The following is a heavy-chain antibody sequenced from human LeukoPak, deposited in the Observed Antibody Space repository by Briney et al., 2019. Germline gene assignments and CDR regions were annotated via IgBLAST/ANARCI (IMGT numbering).Heavy chain of an antibody. CDR3: ARGRRARYCSGGSCYSTLEYFQH. CDR1: GGSFSGYY. CDR2: INHSGST. V-gene: IGHV4-34*01. J-gene: IGHJ1*01. Sequence: SETLSLTCAVYGGSFSGYYWSWIRQPPGKGLEWIGEINHSGSTNYNPSLKSRVTISVDTSKNQFSLKLSSVTAAVTAVYYCARGRRARYCSGGSCYSTLEYFQHWGQGTLVTVSS. D-gene: IGHD2-15*01.